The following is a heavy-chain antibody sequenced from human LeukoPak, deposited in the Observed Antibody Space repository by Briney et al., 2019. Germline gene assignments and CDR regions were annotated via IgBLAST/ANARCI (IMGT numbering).Heavy chain of an antibody. CDR1: GGSISSSSYY. CDR3: ARFQRYSSSWYGGAYFDY. Sequence: SETLSLTCTVSGGSISSSSYYWGWIRQPPGKGLEWIGSIYYSGSTYYNPSLKSRVTISVDTSKNQFSLKLSSVTAADTAVYYCARFQRYSSSWYGGAYFDYWGQGTLVAVSS. J-gene: IGHJ4*02. D-gene: IGHD6-13*01. V-gene: IGHV4-39*01. CDR2: IYYSGST.